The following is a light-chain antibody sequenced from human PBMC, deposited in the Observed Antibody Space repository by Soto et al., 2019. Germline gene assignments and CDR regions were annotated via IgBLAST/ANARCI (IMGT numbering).Light chain of an antibody. CDR3: QKYGSSPRT. V-gene: IGKV3-20*01. Sequence: FTQSPGTLSLYPGERAPLSCRASQNVRRSFLAWYQQQCGQAGRLLIYGACIRATGMAEMFSGSGSGTGFTLTLSRLEPDDFVVHSCQKYGSSPRTLGQGTRLEMK. CDR2: GAC. J-gene: IGKJ5*01. CDR1: QNVRRSF.